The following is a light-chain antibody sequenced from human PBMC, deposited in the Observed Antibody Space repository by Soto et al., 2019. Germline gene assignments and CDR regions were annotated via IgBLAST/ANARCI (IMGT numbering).Light chain of an antibody. CDR1: QGIGDT. Sequence: TQSPSTLSGSVGDRVTITCRASQGIGDTLAWYQHKPGQTPRLLIYDTSSRATGIPDRFSGSGSGTDFTLTISRLEPEDFAVYYCQQYGSSPRTFGQGTKVDIK. J-gene: IGKJ1*01. CDR3: QQYGSSPRT. V-gene: IGKV3-20*01. CDR2: DTS.